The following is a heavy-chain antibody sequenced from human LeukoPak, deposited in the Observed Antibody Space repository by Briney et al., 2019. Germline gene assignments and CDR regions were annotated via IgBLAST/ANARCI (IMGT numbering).Heavy chain of an antibody. CDR3: AKFSGEWLRFYYGDYVHFDY. V-gene: IGHV3-74*01. D-gene: IGHD4-17*01. CDR2: INSDGSST. Sequence: GGSLRLSCAASGFTFSSYWMHWVRQAPGKGLVWVSRINSDGSSTYYADSVKGRFTISRDNSKNTLYLQMNSLRAEDTAVYYCAKFSGEWLRFYYGDYVHFDYWGQGTLVTVSS. CDR1: GFTFSSYW. J-gene: IGHJ4*02.